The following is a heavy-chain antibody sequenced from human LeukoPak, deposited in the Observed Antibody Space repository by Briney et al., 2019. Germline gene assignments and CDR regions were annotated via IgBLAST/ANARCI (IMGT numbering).Heavy chain of an antibody. CDR2: IYYSGST. J-gene: IGHJ6*02. V-gene: IGHV4-59*12. D-gene: IGHD5-18*01. Sequence: SETLSLTCTVSGGSISSYYWSWIRQPPGKGLEWIGYIYYSGSTNYNPSLKSRVTISVDTSKNQFSLKLSSVTAADTAVYYCARGKAMDPYYYCGMDVWGQGTTVTVSS. CDR1: GGSISSYY. CDR3: ARGKAMDPYYYCGMDV.